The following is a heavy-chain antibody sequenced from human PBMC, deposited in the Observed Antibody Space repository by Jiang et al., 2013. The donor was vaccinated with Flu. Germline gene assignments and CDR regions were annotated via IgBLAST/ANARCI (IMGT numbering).Heavy chain of an antibody. J-gene: IGHJ4*02. V-gene: IGHV4-59*01. Sequence: KGLEWIGYIYYSGSTNYNPSLKSRVTISVDTSKNQFSLKLSSVTAADTAVYYCARGYYDFWSGYSPADYYFDYWGQGTLVTVSS. CDR2: IYYSGST. D-gene: IGHD3-3*01. CDR3: ARGYYDFWSGYSPADYYFDY.